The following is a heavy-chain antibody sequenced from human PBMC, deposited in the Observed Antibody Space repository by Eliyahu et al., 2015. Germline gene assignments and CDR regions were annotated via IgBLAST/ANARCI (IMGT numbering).Heavy chain of an antibody. J-gene: IGHJ6*02. CDR2: XYSGGST. CDR1: GXXXXSNY. Sequence: EVQLVESGGGLVQPGGSLRXSCXASGXXXXSNYMSWVRQAPGKGLEWVSVXYSGGSTYYADSVKGRFTISRHNSKNTLYLQMNSLRAEDTAVYYCRVVVAATGSYYYYGMDVWGQGTTVTVSS. D-gene: IGHD2-15*01. CDR3: RVVVAATGSYYYYGMDV. V-gene: IGHV3-53*04.